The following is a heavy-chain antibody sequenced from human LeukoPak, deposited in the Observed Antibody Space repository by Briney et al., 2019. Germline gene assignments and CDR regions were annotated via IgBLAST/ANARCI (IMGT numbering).Heavy chain of an antibody. CDR3: ARAQGYYYDSSGYWGY. D-gene: IGHD3-22*01. CDR1: GFTFSDYY. CDR2: ISSSGSTI. V-gene: IGHV3-11*01. Sequence: GGSLRLSCAASGFTFSDYYMSWIRQAPGKGLEWVSYISSSGSTIYYADSVKGRFTISRDNAKNSLYLQMNSLRAEDTAVYYCARAQGYYYDSSGYWGYWGQGTPVTVSS. J-gene: IGHJ4*02.